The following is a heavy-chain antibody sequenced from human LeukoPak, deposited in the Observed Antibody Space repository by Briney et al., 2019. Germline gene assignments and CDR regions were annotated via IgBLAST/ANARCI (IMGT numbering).Heavy chain of an antibody. CDR3: TTVGYSSSWGYYFDY. Sequence: GGSLRLSCAASGFTFSNAWMSWVRQAPGKGLEWVGRIKSKTDGGTTDYAVPVKGRFTISRDDSKNTLYLQMNSLKTEDTAVYYCTTVGYSSSWGYYFDYWGQGTLVTVSS. D-gene: IGHD6-13*01. CDR2: IKSKTDGGTT. V-gene: IGHV3-15*01. CDR1: GFTFSNAW. J-gene: IGHJ4*02.